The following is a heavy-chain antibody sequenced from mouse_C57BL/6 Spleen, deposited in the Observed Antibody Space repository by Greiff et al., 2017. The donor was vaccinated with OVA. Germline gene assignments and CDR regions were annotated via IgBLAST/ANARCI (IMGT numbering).Heavy chain of an antibody. CDR3: TTEGPFYYFDY. CDR1: GFNIKDDY. V-gene: IGHV14-4*01. J-gene: IGHJ2*01. CDR2: IDPENGDT. Sequence: VQLQQSGAELVRPGASVKLSCTASGFNIKDDYMHWVKQRPEQGLEWIGWIDPENGDTEYASKFQGKATITADTSSNTAYLQLSSLTSDDTAVYYCTTEGPFYYFDYWGQGTTLTVSS.